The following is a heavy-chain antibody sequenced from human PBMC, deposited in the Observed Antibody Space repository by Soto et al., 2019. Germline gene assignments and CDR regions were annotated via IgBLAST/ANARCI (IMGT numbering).Heavy chain of an antibody. Sequence: PSETLCLTYAVYGGSFGGYYWSWIRQPPGKGLEWIGEINHSGSTNYNPSLKSRVTISVDTSKNQFSLKLSSVTAADTAVYYCARDTAAMVRGVKVFAFDIWGQGTMVTVSS. CDR2: INHSGST. D-gene: IGHD3-10*01. V-gene: IGHV4-34*01. CDR3: ARDTAAMVRGVKVFAFDI. CDR1: GGSFGGYY. J-gene: IGHJ3*02.